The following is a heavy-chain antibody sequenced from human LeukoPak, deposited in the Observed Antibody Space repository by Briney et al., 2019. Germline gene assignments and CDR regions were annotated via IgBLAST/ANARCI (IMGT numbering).Heavy chain of an antibody. J-gene: IGHJ4*02. V-gene: IGHV5-51*01. CDR3: ARRISGYYIDY. CDR2: IWPSDSDT. D-gene: IGHD1-26*01. Sequence: GESLKISCKGSGYTFTNYWIGWVRQMPGKGLEWMGIIWPSDSDTRYSPSFQGQVTISSDKSISTAYLQWSSLKASDTAIYFCARRISGYYIDYWGQGTLVTVSS. CDR1: GYTFTNYW.